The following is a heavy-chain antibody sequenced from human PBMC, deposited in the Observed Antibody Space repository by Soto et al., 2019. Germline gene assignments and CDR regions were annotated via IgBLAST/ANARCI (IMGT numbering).Heavy chain of an antibody. D-gene: IGHD3-10*01. CDR1: GFTVSDYY. CDR2: INDSGDSI. CDR3: ARGPHGLWELSSGFAFDT. V-gene: IGHV3-11*01. Sequence: QGQLVQSGGGLVQPGGSLRLSCAASGFTVSDYYMIWIRQAPGKGLAWVSYINDSGDSIYYLDSLKGRITISRDNAKNKLLLQRNSLSGEDTTGYYFARGPHGLWELSSGFAFDTWGQGTMVTVSS. J-gene: IGHJ3*02.